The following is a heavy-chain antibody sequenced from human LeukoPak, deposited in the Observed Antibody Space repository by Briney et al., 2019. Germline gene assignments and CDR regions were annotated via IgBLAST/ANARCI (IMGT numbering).Heavy chain of an antibody. V-gene: IGHV1-2*06. CDR1: GYTFTGYY. CDR3: AIDYDILTGYYKVPIEDAFDI. CDR2: INPNSGGT. J-gene: IGHJ3*02. D-gene: IGHD3-9*01. Sequence: ASVKVSCKASGYTFTGYYMHWVRQAPGQGLEWMGRINPNSGGTNYAQKFQGRVTMTRDTSISTAYMELSRLRSDDTAVYYCAIDYDILTGYYKVPIEDAFDIWGQGTMVTVSS.